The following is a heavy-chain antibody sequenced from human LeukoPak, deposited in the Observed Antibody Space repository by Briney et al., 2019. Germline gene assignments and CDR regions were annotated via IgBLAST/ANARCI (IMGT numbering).Heavy chain of an antibody. CDR3: ARDIRGDGYNPHFDY. V-gene: IGHV3-20*04. Sequence: GGSLRLSCAASGFTFDDYGMSWVRQAPGKGLEWVSGINWNGGSTGYADSVKGRFTISRDNAKNSLYLQMNSLRAEDTALYYCARDIRGDGYNPHFDYWGQGTLVTVSS. J-gene: IGHJ4*02. D-gene: IGHD5-24*01. CDR2: INWNGGST. CDR1: GFTFDDYG.